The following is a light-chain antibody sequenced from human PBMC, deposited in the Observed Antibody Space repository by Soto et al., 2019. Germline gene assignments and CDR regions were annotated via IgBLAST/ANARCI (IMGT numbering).Light chain of an antibody. J-gene: IGKJ1*01. V-gene: IGKV1-5*03. CDR3: QQYNTYSRT. Sequence: DIQMTQSPSTLSASIGDRVTITCRASQSISNWLAWYQQKPGKAPKLLIYEASSLQGGVPSRFSGSGSGTEFTLTISSLQPDDFATFYCQQYNTYSRTFGQGTKVDIK. CDR2: EAS. CDR1: QSISNW.